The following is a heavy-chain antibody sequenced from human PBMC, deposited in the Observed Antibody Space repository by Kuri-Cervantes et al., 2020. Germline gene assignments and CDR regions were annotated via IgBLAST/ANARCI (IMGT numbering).Heavy chain of an antibody. CDR1: GYTFSNYN. CDR2: INPNSGNP. Sequence: ASVKVSCKASGYTFSNYNLNWVRQATGQGLEWMGWINPNSGNPGYSQRFLGRVTMTRNTSISTAYMELRNLRSDDTAVYYCARTNQLLRWFDPWGQGTLVTVSS. V-gene: IGHV1-8*02. D-gene: IGHD2-2*01. J-gene: IGHJ5*02. CDR3: ARTNQLLRWFDP.